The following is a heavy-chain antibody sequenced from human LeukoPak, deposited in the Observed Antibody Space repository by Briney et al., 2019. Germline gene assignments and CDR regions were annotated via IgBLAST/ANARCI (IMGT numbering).Heavy chain of an antibody. V-gene: IGHV3-21*01. D-gene: IGHD2-2*01. Sequence: GGSLRLSCAASGFTFSSYSMNWVRQAPGKGLQWVSSISSSSIYIYYADSIKGRFTISRDNAKNSLYLQMNSLRAEDTAVYYCARGGPAAMGMSNFDDWGQGTLVTVYS. J-gene: IGHJ4*02. CDR3: ARGGPAAMGMSNFDD. CDR1: GFTFSSYS. CDR2: ISSSSIYI.